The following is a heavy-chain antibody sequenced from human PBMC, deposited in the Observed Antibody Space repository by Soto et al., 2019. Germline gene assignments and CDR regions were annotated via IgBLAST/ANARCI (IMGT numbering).Heavy chain of an antibody. CDR1: GYTFTSYA. CDR2: INAVNGNT. CDR3: ARNLMDYDILTGYYRAYYFDY. Sequence: ASVKVSCQASGYTFTSYAMHWVRQAPGQRLEWMGWINAVNGNTKYSQKFQGRVTITRDTSASTAYMELSSLRSEDTAVYYCARNLMDYDILTGYYRAYYFDYWGQGTLVTVSS. D-gene: IGHD3-9*01. V-gene: IGHV1-3*01. J-gene: IGHJ4*02.